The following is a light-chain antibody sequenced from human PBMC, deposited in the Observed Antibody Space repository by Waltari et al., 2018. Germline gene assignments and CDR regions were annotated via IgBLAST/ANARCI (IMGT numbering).Light chain of an antibody. CDR3: SSYTANTRF. Sequence: QSALTEPSSVSGSPGKSATNSCSGTFRVVGCENRVSWYQQPPGTAPKLIIYDVRNRPSGVSHRFSGSRSGNTASLTISGLQAEDEADYYCSSYTANTRFFGGGTKLTVL. CDR2: DVR. V-gene: IGLV2-18*02. CDR1: FRVVGCENR. J-gene: IGLJ2*01.